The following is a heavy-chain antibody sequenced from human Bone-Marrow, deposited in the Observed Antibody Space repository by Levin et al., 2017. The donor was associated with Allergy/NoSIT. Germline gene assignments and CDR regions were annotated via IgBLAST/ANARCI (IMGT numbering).Heavy chain of an antibody. CDR1: GFPFRSYA. Sequence: RSGGSLRLSCAASGFPFRSYAMHCVRPSPGKGLEWVAVISYDGSNKYYADSVKGRFTISRDNSKNTLYLQMNSLRAEDTAVYYCARGGPYDFWSGSDVWGQGTTVTVSS. CDR2: ISYDGSNK. J-gene: IGHJ6*02. V-gene: IGHV3-30*04. D-gene: IGHD3-3*01. CDR3: ARGGPYDFWSGSDV.